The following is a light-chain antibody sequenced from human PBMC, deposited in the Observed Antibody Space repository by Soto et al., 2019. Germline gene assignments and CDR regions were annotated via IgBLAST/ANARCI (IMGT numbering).Light chain of an antibody. CDR3: QSYDYDRHM. V-gene: IGLV6-57*04. J-gene: IGLJ3*02. CDR1: SGFIVSNY. Sequence: NFMLTQPHSVSESPGKTVTISCTRSSGFIVSNYVQWYFQRPGSAPTTVIYENTHRPPGVPDRFSGSIDGSSNSASLTVSGLRPEDEGDYFCQSYDYDRHMFGGGTKVTVL. CDR2: ENT.